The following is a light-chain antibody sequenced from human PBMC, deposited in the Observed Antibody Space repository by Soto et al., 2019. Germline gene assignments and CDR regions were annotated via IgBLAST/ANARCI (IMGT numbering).Light chain of an antibody. CDR1: QSVSSSY. CDR3: QHYGSSPWT. V-gene: IGKV3-20*01. CDR2: GAS. J-gene: IGKJ1*01. Sequence: EIVLTQSPGTLSLSPGERATLSCRASQSVSSSYLAWYQQKRGQAPRLLIYGASSRATGIPDRFSASGSGTDFSLTISGLEPEDCAVYHCQHYGSSPWTFGQGTRVEIK.